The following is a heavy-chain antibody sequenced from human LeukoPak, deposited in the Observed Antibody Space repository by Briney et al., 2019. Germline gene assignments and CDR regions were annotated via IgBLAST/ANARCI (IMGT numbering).Heavy chain of an antibody. CDR1: GGSISSSSYY. Sequence: SETLSLTCTVSGGSISSSSYYWGWIRQPPGKGLEWIGSIYYSGSTYYNPSLESRVTISLDTSKNSFSLELGSVTAADTAVYYCARQVSDYYYYYMDVWGKGAAVTVSS. CDR2: IYYSGST. J-gene: IGHJ6*03. V-gene: IGHV4-39*01. CDR3: ARQVSDYYYYYMDV. D-gene: IGHD5/OR15-5a*01.